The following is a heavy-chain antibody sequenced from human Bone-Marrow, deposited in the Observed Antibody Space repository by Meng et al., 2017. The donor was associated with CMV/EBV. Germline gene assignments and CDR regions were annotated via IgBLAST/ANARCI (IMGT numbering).Heavy chain of an antibody. Sequence: TFSAYWVRWVRQGTGMGLEWVANMNQDGREKQYVDSVKGRFTISRDNAEKSLHLQMNSLRAEDTAVYYCARVSADSSGFYRSRWFDPWGQGTLVTVSS. D-gene: IGHD3-22*01. V-gene: IGHV3-7*03. CDR1: TFSAYW. CDR2: MNQDGREK. J-gene: IGHJ5*02. CDR3: ARVSADSSGFYRSRWFDP.